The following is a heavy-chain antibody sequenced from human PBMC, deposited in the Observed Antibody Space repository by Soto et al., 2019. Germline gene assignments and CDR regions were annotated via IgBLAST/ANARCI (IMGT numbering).Heavy chain of an antibody. CDR3: ARKGYYYGSGSYYKYYYYYGMDV. CDR2: IYPGDSDT. V-gene: IGHV5-51*01. D-gene: IGHD3-10*01. J-gene: IGHJ6*01. Sequence: GESLKISCKASGYSFTTYWIGWVRQMPGKGLEWMGIIYPGDSDTRYSPSFQGQVTISADKSISTAYLQWSSLKASDTAMYYCARKGYYYGSGSYYKYYYYYGMDVWGQGTTVTVSS. CDR1: GYSFTTYW.